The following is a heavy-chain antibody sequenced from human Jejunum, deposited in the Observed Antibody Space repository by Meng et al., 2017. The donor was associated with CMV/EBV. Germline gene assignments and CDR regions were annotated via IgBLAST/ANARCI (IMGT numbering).Heavy chain of an antibody. J-gene: IGHJ3*02. CDR1: GFTFSSDA. CDR2: ISSSGKTA. D-gene: IGHD6-13*01. Sequence: GFTFSSDAMSWVRQAPGKGLEWVSAISSSGKTAYYADSVKGRFIVSRDNSKNTMYLQMNSPRAEDTAVYYCAKDAGTATGLSALDIWGQGAVVTVSS. V-gene: IGHV3-23*01. CDR3: AKDAGTATGLSALDI.